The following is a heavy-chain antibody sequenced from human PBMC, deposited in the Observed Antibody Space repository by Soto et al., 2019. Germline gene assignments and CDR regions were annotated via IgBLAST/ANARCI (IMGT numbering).Heavy chain of an antibody. D-gene: IGHD2-2*01. V-gene: IGHV3-7*01. CDR3: AREIGRYCSSTSCYGAFDI. CDR1: GFTFSSYW. J-gene: IGHJ3*02. CDR2: IKQDGSEK. Sequence: GGSLRLSCAASGFTFSSYWMSWVRQAPGKGLEWVANIKQDGSEKEYVDSVKGRFTITRDNAKNSLYLQMNSLRAEDTAVYYCAREIGRYCSSTSCYGAFDIWGQGTMVTVSS.